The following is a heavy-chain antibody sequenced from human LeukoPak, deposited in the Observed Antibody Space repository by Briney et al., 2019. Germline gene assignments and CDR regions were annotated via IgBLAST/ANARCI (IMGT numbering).Heavy chain of an antibody. CDR3: ARRSRGYCSSTSCSFDY. J-gene: IGHJ4*02. V-gene: IGHV5-51*01. D-gene: IGHD2-2*01. CDR2: IYPGDSDT. CDR1: GYSFTSYW. Sequence: GESLKISCTGSGYSFTSYWIGWVRQMPGKGLEWMGIIYPGDSDTRYSPSFQGQVTISADKSISTAYLQWSSLQASDTAMYYCARRSRGYCSSTSCSFDYWGQGTLVTVSS.